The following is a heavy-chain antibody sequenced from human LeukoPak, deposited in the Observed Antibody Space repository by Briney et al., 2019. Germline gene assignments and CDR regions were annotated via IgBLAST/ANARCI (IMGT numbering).Heavy chain of an antibody. D-gene: IGHD6-19*01. V-gene: IGHV3-23*01. CDR2: ISGSGGST. CDR1: GFSFSSSA. J-gene: IGHJ4*02. Sequence: PGGSLRLSCAASGFSFSSSAISWVRQAPGKGLEWVSAISGSGGSTYYADSVRGRFTVSRDNFKNTLYMQMNSLRAEDTAVYYCAKDSVVVAGTDYWGQGTLVTVSS. CDR3: AKDSVVVAGTDY.